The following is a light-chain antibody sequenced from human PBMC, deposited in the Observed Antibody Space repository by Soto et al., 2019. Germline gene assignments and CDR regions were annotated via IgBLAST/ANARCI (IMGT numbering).Light chain of an antibody. Sequence: QSALTQPASVSGSPGQSITISCTGTSSDVGGYNLVSWYQQYPGKAPKLLIYEDSKRPSGVSNRFSGSKSGNTASLTISGLQAGDETDYYCCSYARSDTYVFGTGTNVTVL. CDR3: CSYARSDTYV. J-gene: IGLJ1*01. V-gene: IGLV2-23*01. CDR1: SSDVGGYNL. CDR2: EDS.